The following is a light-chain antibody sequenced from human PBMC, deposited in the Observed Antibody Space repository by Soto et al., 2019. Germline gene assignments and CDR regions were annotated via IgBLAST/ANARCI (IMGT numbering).Light chain of an antibody. CDR1: QSVSSSY. J-gene: IGKJ2*01. V-gene: IGKV3-20*01. CDR3: QQYGTSLPFT. CDR2: AAS. Sequence: ELVLTQSPGTLSLSPGERATLSCRASQSVSSSYLAWYQQKPGQAPRLLIYAASSSATGIPDRFSGSGSGTDFTLTISRLEPKDFAVYFCQQYGTSLPFTFGQGTKVEIK.